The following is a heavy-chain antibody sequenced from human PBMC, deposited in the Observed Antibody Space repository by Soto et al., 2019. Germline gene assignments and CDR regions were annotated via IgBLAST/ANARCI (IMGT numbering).Heavy chain of an antibody. J-gene: IGHJ4*02. CDR1: GFTFSGSA. Sequence: GGSLRLSCAASGFTFSGSAMHWVHQASGKGLEWVGRIRSKANSYATAYAASVKGRFTISRDDSKNTAYLQMNSLKTEDTAVYYCTRGLAVAGKNYWGQGTLVTVSS. CDR2: IRSKANSYAT. D-gene: IGHD6-19*01. CDR3: TRGLAVAGKNY. V-gene: IGHV3-73*01.